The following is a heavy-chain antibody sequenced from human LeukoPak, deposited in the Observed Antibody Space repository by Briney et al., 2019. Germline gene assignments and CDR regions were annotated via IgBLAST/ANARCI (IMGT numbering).Heavy chain of an antibody. CDR3: ARMKGSSWYSYYYGMDV. J-gene: IGHJ6*02. V-gene: IGHV4-34*01. CDR2: IKHSGST. CDR1: GGSFSGYY. Sequence: WETLSLTRAVYGGSFSGYYWSWIRQPPGKGLEWIGEIKHSGSTNYNPSLKSRVTISVDTSKNQFSLKLSSVTAADTAVYYCARMKGSSWYSYYYGMDVWGQGTTVTVSS. D-gene: IGHD6-13*01.